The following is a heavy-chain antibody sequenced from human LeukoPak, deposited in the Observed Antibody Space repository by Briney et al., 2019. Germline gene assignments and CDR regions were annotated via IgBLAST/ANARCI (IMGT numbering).Heavy chain of an antibody. CDR2: ISPDGTKT. CDR3: AREQPAGSTDY. CDR1: GFSFSSYV. V-gene: IGHV3-64*01. Sequence: GGSLRLSCAASGFSFSSYVMSWVRQAPGKGLEYVSVISPDGTKTYYTNSVRGRFTISRDNSKNALYLQMGSLRDEDTAMYFCAREQPAGSTDYWGQGTLVTVSS. D-gene: IGHD2-2*01. J-gene: IGHJ4*02.